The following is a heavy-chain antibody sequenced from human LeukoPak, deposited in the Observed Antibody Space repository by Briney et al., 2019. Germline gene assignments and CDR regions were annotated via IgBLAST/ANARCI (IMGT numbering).Heavy chain of an antibody. CDR3: ARDSGPHYADYYYGMDV. CDR2: IYYSGST. J-gene: IGHJ6*02. D-gene: IGHD4-17*01. CDR1: GGSISSYY. Sequence: SETLSLTCTVSGGSISSYYWGWIRQPPGKGLEWIGYIYYSGSTNYNPSLKSRVTISVDTSKNQFSLKLSSVTAADTAVYYCARDSGPHYADYYYGMDVWGQGTTVTVSS. V-gene: IGHV4-59*01.